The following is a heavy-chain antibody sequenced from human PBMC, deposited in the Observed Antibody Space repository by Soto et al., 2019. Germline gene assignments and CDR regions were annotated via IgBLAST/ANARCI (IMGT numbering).Heavy chain of an antibody. J-gene: IGHJ4*02. D-gene: IGHD3-3*01. Sequence: PGGSLRLSCAASGFTFSSYAMSWVRQAPGEGLEWVSAISGSGGSTYYADSVKGRFTISRDNAKNTLYLQMNSLRAEDTAVYYCGKTYYDFWSGYLYYVDYWGQATLVTVSS. V-gene: IGHV3-23*01. CDR1: GFTFSSYA. CDR3: GKTYYDFWSGYLYYVDY. CDR2: ISGSGGST.